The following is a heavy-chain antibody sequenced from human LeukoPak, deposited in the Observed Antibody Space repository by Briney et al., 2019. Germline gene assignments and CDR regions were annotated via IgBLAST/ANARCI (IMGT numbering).Heavy chain of an antibody. CDR2: IYYSGST. CDR1: GGSISSYY. D-gene: IGHD3-10*01. V-gene: IGHV4-59*12. J-gene: IGHJ6*03. Sequence: PSETLSLTCTVSGGSISSYYWSWIRQPPGKGLEWIGYIYYSGSTNYNPSLKSRVTISVDTSKNQFSLKLSSVTAADTAVYYCARAPAGAGYYYMDVWGKGTTVTVSS. CDR3: ARAPAGAGYYYMDV.